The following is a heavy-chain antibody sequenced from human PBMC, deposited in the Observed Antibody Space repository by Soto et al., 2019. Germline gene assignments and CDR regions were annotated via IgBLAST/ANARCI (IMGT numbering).Heavy chain of an antibody. V-gene: IGHV1-69*01. Sequence: QVQLVQSGAEVKKPGSSVKVSCKTSGGTFSTYAISWVRQAPGQGLEWMGGIIPIFRTTNYAQKFRGRVTITAGESTGTAYMELGSLRTADTAMYYCAREWARANGWPRTPNYGMDVWGQGSTVTVSS. D-gene: IGHD6-19*01. CDR3: AREWARANGWPRTPNYGMDV. CDR2: IIPIFRTT. CDR1: GGTFSTYA. J-gene: IGHJ6*02.